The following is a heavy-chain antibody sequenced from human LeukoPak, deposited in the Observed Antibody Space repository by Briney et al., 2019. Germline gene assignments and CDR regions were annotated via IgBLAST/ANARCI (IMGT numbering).Heavy chain of an antibody. Sequence: GESLKISCKGSGYNFTNYWIGWVRQMPGKGLEWMGIIYPGDSDTRYSPSFQGQVTISADKSISAAYLHWSSLKASDTAIYHWARLDDTSGYYTHFDYWGQGTLVTVSS. CDR2: IYPGDSDT. J-gene: IGHJ4*02. CDR3: ARLDDTSGYYTHFDY. CDR1: GYNFTNYW. V-gene: IGHV5-51*01. D-gene: IGHD3-22*01.